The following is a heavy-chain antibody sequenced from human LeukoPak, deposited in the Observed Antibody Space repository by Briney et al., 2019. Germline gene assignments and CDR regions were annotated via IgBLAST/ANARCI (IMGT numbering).Heavy chain of an antibody. V-gene: IGHV1-69*04. CDR2: IIPNLGTT. J-gene: IGHJ4*02. CDR1: GGTSNSHA. D-gene: IGHD3-22*01. Sequence: ASVKVSCKASGGTSNSHAISWVRQAPGQGLEWMGRIIPNLGTTNRAQNFQDRVTLTADKSTNTTYMELTSLTSDDTAVYYCATTNDGGGYQWGDFFDFWGQGTLVTVSS. CDR3: ATTNDGGGYQWGDFFDF.